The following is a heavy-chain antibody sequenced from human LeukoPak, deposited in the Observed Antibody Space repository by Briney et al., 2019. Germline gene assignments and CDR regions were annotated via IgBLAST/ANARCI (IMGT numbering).Heavy chain of an antibody. J-gene: IGHJ3*01. CDR1: GFTVSSNY. Sequence: GGSLRLSCAASGFTVSSNYMSWVRQAPGKGLECVSLIYSGVNTYYADSVKGRFTISRDNSKNTLHLQMKSLRAEDTAVYYCARGGFDILPGSYDAFDVWGQGTMVTVSS. CDR2: IYSGVNT. V-gene: IGHV3-53*01. D-gene: IGHD3-9*01. CDR3: ARGGFDILPGSYDAFDV.